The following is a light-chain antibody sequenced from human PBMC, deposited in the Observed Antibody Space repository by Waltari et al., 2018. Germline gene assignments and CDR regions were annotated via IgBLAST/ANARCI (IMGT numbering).Light chain of an antibody. J-gene: IGKJ2*01. CDR3: QQSYRPLYT. Sequence: DIQITQSPSSLSASVGHSVTITCRASHSINGYLNWYQQKSGKAPKLLIYAAYTLLSGVPSRFRGSSAGKVFTLTITSLQPEDFATYYCQQSYRPLYTFGQGTKLEIE. CDR2: AAY. CDR1: HSINGY. V-gene: IGKV1-39*01.